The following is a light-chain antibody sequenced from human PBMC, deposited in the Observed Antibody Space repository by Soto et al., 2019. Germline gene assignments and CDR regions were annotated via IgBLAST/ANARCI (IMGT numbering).Light chain of an antibody. J-gene: IGKJ1*01. CDR2: GAS. Sequence: EIVLTQSPGTLSLSPGERATLSCRASQSVSSSNLVWYQQKPGQAPTLLIYGASTRATGIPDRFSGSGSGTDLTLTISRLEPEDFAVYFCQQYVSSPWTFGQGTKVEI. V-gene: IGKV3-20*01. CDR3: QQYVSSPWT. CDR1: QSVSSSN.